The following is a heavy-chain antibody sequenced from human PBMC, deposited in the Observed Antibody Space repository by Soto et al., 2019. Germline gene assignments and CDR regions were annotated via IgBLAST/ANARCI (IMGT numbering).Heavy chain of an antibody. V-gene: IGHV3-74*01. D-gene: IGHD4-4*01. Sequence: EMQLVESGGGLVQPGGSLRLSCVVSGFPFTSSWMHWVRQVPGKGLEWVSRINVDGTTTTYADSVKGRFIISRDNAKNTAFLQMNSLGAEDTAMYFCVVNLMTTVPTGDYWGQGTLVTVSS. J-gene: IGHJ4*02. CDR3: VVNLMTTVPTGDY. CDR2: INVDGTTT. CDR1: GFPFTSSW.